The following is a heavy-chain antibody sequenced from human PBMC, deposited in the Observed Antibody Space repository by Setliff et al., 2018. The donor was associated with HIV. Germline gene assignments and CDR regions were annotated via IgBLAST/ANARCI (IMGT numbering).Heavy chain of an antibody. CDR1: GESLSPYF. CDR2: INHSGST. Sequence: SETLSLTCAVYGESLSPYFWSWIRQTPEKGLEWIGEINHSGSTNYNPSLKSRVTISKDTFKNQFSLKLTSVTATDTAVYYCASGKPRPDFWGQGTLVTVSS. CDR3: ASGKPRPDF. V-gene: IGHV4-34*01. J-gene: IGHJ4*02.